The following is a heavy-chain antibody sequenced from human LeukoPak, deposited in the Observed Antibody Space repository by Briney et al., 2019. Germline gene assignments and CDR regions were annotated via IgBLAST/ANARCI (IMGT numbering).Heavy chain of an antibody. V-gene: IGHV1-2*02. D-gene: IGHD3-22*01. CDR2: INPNSGGK. CDR1: GGTFSSYA. CDR3: ARGHYYDSSGYYYANAFDI. Sequence: GASVTVSCKASGGTFSSYAISWVRQAPGQGLEWMGWINPNSGGKNYAQKFQGRVTMTRDTSISTAYMELSRLRSDDTAVYYCARGHYYDSSGYYYANAFDIWGQGTMVTVSS. J-gene: IGHJ3*02.